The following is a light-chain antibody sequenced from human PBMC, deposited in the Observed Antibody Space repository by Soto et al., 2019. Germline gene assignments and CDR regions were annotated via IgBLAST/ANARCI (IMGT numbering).Light chain of an antibody. J-gene: IGLJ1*01. V-gene: IGLV2-14*01. CDR3: SSYTSSSIDYV. Sequence: QSALTQPASVSGSPGQSITISCTGTSSDVGGYNYVSWYQQHPGKAPKLMIYEVSNRPSGVSNRFPGSKSGNTASLTISGLQAEDEADYYCSSYTSSSIDYVFGTGTKLPVL. CDR2: EVS. CDR1: SSDVGGYNY.